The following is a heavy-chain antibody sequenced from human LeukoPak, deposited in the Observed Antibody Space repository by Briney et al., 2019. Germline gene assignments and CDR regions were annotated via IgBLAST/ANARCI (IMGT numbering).Heavy chain of an antibody. CDR3: AREGGVGPTAPPDYYSYQMDV. CDR2: ISPYTTKT. Sequence: ASVKVSCKASGYTFISYGITWVRQAPGQGLEWMGWISPYTTKTNYAQSLQGRVTMTTDTSTSKAYMELRSPRSDDTAVYYCAREGGVGPTAPPDYYSYQMDVWGKGTTVTVSS. CDR1: GYTFISYG. V-gene: IGHV1-18*01. D-gene: IGHD1-26*01. J-gene: IGHJ6*03.